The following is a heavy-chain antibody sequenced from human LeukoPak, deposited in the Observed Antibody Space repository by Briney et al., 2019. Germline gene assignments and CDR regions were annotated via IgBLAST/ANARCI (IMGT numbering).Heavy chain of an antibody. CDR1: GGSISSGDYY. J-gene: IGHJ4*02. CDR3: ARVSGQQLYFY. CDR2: IYYSGST. V-gene: IGHV4-30-4*08. D-gene: IGHD6-13*01. Sequence: PQTLSLTCTVSGGSISSGDYYWSWIRQPPGKGLEWIGYIYYSGSTYYNPSLKSRVTISVDTSKNQFSLKLSSVTAADTAVYYCARVSGQQLYFYWGQGTLVTVSS.